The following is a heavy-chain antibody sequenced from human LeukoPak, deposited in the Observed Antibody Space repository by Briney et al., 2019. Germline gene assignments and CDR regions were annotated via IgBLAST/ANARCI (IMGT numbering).Heavy chain of an antibody. Sequence: GGSLRLSCEGSGFTFSNYWMSWVRQAPGKGLEWVGRIKSKTGGGTTDYAAPVKGRFTISRDDSKNTLYLQMNSLKTEDTAVYYCTTDLLRGYSYGDFDYWGQGTLVTVSS. CDR1: GFTFSNYW. CDR3: TTDLLRGYSYGDFDY. J-gene: IGHJ4*02. V-gene: IGHV3-15*01. D-gene: IGHD5-18*01. CDR2: IKSKTGGGTT.